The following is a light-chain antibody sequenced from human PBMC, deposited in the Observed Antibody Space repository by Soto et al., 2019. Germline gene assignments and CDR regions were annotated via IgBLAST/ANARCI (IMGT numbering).Light chain of an antibody. CDR1: QGISRW. V-gene: IGKV1D-16*01. CDR2: AAS. Sequence: DIQMTQSPSSVSASVGDTVTVTCRASQGISRWLAWYQQKPGKAPRLLIYAASSLQNGVPPRFSGSGSGTEFTLTISSLQPDDFATYYCQHYNSYSEAFGQGTKVDI. CDR3: QHYNSYSEA. J-gene: IGKJ1*01.